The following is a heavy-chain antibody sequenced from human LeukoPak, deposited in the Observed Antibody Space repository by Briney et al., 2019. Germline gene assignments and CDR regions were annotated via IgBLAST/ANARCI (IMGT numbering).Heavy chain of an antibody. J-gene: IGHJ1*01. D-gene: IGHD3-16*02. V-gene: IGHV3-33*01. CDR1: GFTCSTYA. Sequence: PGRSLRLSCAASGFTCSTYAIHWVRQAPGKGLEWVAVIWYDGSEQYHADSVKGRFVISRDNSKSTSDLQMNSPRAEDTDVYYCAREGDSRWGELSPWGQGTLVTVSA. CDR2: IWYDGSEQ. CDR3: AREGDSRWGELSP.